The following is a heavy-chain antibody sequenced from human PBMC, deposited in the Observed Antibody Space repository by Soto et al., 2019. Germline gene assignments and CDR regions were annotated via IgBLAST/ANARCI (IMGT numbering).Heavy chain of an antibody. Sequence: QVQLQESGPGLVKPSETLSLTCTVSGGSINNYYWSWIRQPPGKGLEWIGHVYYIGSTHYNPSLKSRVTMSVDASRNLFSLKLSSVTAADTAVYFCTRSHYFDYWGQGALVTVSS. CDR2: VYYIGST. CDR1: GGSINNYY. J-gene: IGHJ4*02. V-gene: IGHV4-59*08. CDR3: TRSHYFDY.